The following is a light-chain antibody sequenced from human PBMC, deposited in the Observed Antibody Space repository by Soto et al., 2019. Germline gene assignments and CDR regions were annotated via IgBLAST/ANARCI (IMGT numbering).Light chain of an antibody. V-gene: IGKV3-20*01. CDR1: QSVSNNY. CDR3: QQYGSSGT. CDR2: GAS. Sequence: EIVLTQASGTLSLYTLAIATLSGRASQSVSNNYLAWYQQKPGQAPRLLIYGASNRATGIPDRFSGSGSGTDFTLTISRLEPEDFAVYYCQQYGSSGTFGQGTKVDIK. J-gene: IGKJ1*01.